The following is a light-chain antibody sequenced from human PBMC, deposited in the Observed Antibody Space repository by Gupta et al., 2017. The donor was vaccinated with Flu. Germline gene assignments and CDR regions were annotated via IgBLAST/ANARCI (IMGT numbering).Light chain of an antibody. Sequence: DIRMTQSPASLSASVGDRVTLTCRASQDISNYLGWYQQKPGKAPKSVIYGASVLQTGVPSRFSGSGSGTDFTLTISSLQPEDFAIYYCQQDNESPYTFGHGTKVDFK. CDR2: GAS. V-gene: IGKV1-16*01. CDR1: QDISNY. CDR3: QQDNESPYT. J-gene: IGKJ3*01.